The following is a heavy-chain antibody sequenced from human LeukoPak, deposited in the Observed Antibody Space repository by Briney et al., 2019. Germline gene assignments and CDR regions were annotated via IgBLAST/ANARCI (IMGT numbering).Heavy chain of an antibody. CDR2: ISAYNGNT. D-gene: IGHD3-10*01. V-gene: IGHV1-18*01. CDR1: GYTFTSYG. J-gene: IGHJ4*02. CDR3: ARDGKRMVRGVITPLDY. Sequence: ASVKVSCKXSGYTFTSYGISWVRQAPGQGLEWMGWISAYNGNTNYAQKLQGRVTMTTDTSTSTAYMELRSLRSDDTAVYYCARDGKRMVRGVITPLDYWGQGTLVTVSS.